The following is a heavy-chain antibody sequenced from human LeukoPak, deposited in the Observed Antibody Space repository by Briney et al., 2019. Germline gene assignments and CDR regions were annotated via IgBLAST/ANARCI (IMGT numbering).Heavy chain of an antibody. CDR3: ARESGHTYDYCDY. J-gene: IGHJ4*01. V-gene: IGHV3-23*01. Sequence: TGGSLRLSCAASGFTFSDCAMIWVRQAPGKGLEWVSAISGSAGTTYYADSVKGRFTISRVNSKNTLYLQMNSLRVEDTAVYYCARESGHTYDYCDYWGRGTLVTVSS. D-gene: IGHD5-18*01. CDR2: ISGSAGTT. CDR1: GFTFSDCA.